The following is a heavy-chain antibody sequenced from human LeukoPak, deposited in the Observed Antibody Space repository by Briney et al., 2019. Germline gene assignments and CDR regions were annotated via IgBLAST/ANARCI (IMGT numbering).Heavy chain of an antibody. D-gene: IGHD3-16*01. J-gene: IGHJ4*02. CDR1: GFTFSNYN. CDR2: ISSSSSYI. CDR3: ARGDSGGMDY. V-gene: IGHV3-21*01. Sequence: GGSLRLSCAASGFTFSNYNMNWVRRAPGKGLEWVSSISSSSSYIYYADSVKGRFPISRDNANNSLYLQMNSLRAEDTTVYYCARGDSGGMDYWGQGTLVTVSS.